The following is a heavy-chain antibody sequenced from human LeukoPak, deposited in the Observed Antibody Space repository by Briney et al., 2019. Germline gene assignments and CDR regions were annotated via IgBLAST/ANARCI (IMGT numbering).Heavy chain of an antibody. CDR2: IYYSGST. V-gene: IGHV4-30-4*01. Sequence: PSQTLSLTCTVSGGSISSGDYYWSWIRQPPGKGLEWIGYIYYSGSTYYNPSLKSRVTISVDTSKNQFSLKLSSVTAADTAVYYCARECLVEDIVVVPAAPPPPGWFDPWGQGTLVTVSS. J-gene: IGHJ5*02. D-gene: IGHD2-2*01. CDR3: ARECLVEDIVVVPAAPPPPGWFDP. CDR1: GGSISSGDYY.